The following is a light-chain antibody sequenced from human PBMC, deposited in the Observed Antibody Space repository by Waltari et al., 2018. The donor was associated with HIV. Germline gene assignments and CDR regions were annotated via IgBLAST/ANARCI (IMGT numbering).Light chain of an antibody. CDR3: NSRDSSGNHHV. CDR1: SLRSYY. CDR2: GKN. Sequence: SSELTHDPAVSVALGQTVRITCQGDSLRSYYESWYQQKPGQAPVLVKYGKNNRPSGIPDRFSGSSSGNTASLTITGAQAEDEADYYCNSRDSSGNHHVFGTGTKVTVL. J-gene: IGLJ1*01. V-gene: IGLV3-19*01.